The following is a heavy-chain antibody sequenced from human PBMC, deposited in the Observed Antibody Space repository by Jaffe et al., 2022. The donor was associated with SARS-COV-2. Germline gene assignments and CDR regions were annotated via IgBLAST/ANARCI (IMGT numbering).Heavy chain of an antibody. J-gene: IGHJ6*03. CDR2: IYYSGST. V-gene: IGHV4-59*01. CDR3: ARVADYDYYYYYMDV. Sequence: QVQLQESGPGLVKPSETLSLTCTVSGGSISSYYWSWIRQPPGKGLEWIGYIYYSGSTNYNPSLKSRVTISVDTSKNQFSLKLSSVTAADTAVYYCARVADYDYYYYYMDVWGKGTTVTVSS. CDR1: GGSISSYY. D-gene: IGHD4-17*01.